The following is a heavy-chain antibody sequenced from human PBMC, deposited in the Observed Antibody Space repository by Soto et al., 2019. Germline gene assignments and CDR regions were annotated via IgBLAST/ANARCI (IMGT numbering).Heavy chain of an antibody. CDR3: ASDQRSSWYQRTYCLDV. V-gene: IGHV4-59*01. D-gene: IGHD6-13*01. CDR1: GGSISSYY. CDR2: IYYSGST. Sequence: SETLSLTCTVSGGSISSYYWSWIRQPPGKGLERIGYIYYSGSTNYNPSRKSRVTISVDTSKNQFSLKLSSVTAPDTAVYYCASDQRSSWYQRTYCLDVWGQGATVTASS. J-gene: IGHJ6*02.